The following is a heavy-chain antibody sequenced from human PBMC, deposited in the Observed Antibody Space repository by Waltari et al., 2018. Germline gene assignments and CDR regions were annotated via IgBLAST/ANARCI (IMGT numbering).Heavy chain of an antibody. V-gene: IGHV4-59*08. Sequence: YYWSWIRQPPGKGREWIGYIYYTGRTNFNPSLRSRVTISVDTSKNQFSLKLSSVTAADTAVYYCARLSYDTGSYYFDFWGQGTLVTVSS. CDR1: YY. J-gene: IGHJ4*02. CDR2: IYYTGRT. D-gene: IGHD3-22*01. CDR3: ARLSYDTGSYYFDF.